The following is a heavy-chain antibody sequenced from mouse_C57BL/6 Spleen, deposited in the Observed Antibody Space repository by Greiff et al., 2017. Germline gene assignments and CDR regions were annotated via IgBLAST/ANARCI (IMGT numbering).Heavy chain of an antibody. CDR3: ARPRDGYWYFDV. CDR1: GYTFTSYW. Sequence: QVHVKQSGAELVKPGASVKLSCKASGYTFTSYWMHWVKQRPGQGLEWIGMIHPNSGSTNYNEKFKSKATLTVDKSSSTAYMQLSSLTSEDSAVYYCARPRDGYWYFDVWGTGTTVTVSS. V-gene: IGHV1-64*01. J-gene: IGHJ1*03. CDR2: IHPNSGST.